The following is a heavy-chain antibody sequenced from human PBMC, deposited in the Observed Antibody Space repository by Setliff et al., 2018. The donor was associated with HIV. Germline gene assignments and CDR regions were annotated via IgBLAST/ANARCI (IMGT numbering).Heavy chain of an antibody. CDR1: GYTFTAYY. J-gene: IGHJ3*01. CDR3: ARQDHSSVNSGSLYAFDV. V-gene: IGHV1-2*06. CDR2: IEPSSGGT. D-gene: IGHD3-22*01. Sequence: EASVNVSCKASGYTFTAYYIHWVRQAPGHGLQLMGRIEPSSGGTNYIQKSQGRVTITRDTSIYTVYMELTGLTSDDTAVYYCARQDHSSVNSGSLYAFDVWGQGTMVTVSS.